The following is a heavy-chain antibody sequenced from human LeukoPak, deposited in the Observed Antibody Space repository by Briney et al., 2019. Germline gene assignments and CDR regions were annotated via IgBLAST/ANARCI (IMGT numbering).Heavy chain of an antibody. CDR1: GGSISRGSYY. J-gene: IGHJ4*02. D-gene: IGHD6-19*01. Sequence: SETLSLTCTVSGGSISRGSYYWSWIRQPAGRGPEWIGRISTSGSTNYNPSLKSRVTISVDTSKNQFSLKLNSVTAADTAVYYCARGAAVAFDYWGQGTLATVSS. CDR2: ISTSGST. CDR3: ARGAAVAFDY. V-gene: IGHV4-61*02.